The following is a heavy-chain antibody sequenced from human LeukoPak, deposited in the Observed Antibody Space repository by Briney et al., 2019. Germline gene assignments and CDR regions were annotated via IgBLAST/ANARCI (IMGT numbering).Heavy chain of an antibody. J-gene: IGHJ3*02. Sequence: GGSLRLSCAASGFTFSSYAMHWVRQAPGKGLEWVTIISYDGTNKYYADSVKGRFTISRDNSKNTLFLQRNSLRAEDTAVYYCARSNYYDSRSWGFDIWGQGTMVTVSS. CDR2: ISYDGTNK. CDR3: ARSNYYDSRSWGFDI. D-gene: IGHD3-22*01. V-gene: IGHV3-30*04. CDR1: GFTFSSYA.